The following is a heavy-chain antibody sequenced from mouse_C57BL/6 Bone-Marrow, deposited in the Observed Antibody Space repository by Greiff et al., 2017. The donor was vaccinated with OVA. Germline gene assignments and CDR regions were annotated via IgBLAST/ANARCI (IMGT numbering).Heavy chain of an antibody. CDR3: ASMLYGSSYDFDY. V-gene: IGHV1-39*01. J-gene: IGHJ2*01. CDR1: GYSFTDYN. D-gene: IGHD1-1*01. Sequence: VQLKQSGPELVKPGASVKISCKASGYSFTDYNMNWVKQSNGKSLEWIGVINPNYGTTRYNQKFKGKATLTVDQSSSTAYMQLNSLTSEDSAVYYCASMLYGSSYDFDYWGQGTTLTVSS. CDR2: INPNYGTT.